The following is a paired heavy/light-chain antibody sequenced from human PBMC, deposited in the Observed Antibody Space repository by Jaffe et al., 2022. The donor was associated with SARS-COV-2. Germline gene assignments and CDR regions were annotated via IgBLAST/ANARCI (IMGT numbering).Light chain of an antibody. CDR3: QQYNNYYT. CDR1: QSISSW. CDR2: KAS. V-gene: IGKV1-5*03. Sequence: DIQMTQSPSTLSASVGDRVTITCRASQSISSWLAWYQQKPGKAPKLLIYKASSLESGVPSRFSGSGSGTEFTLTISSLQPDDFATYYCQQYNNYYTFGQGTKLEIK. J-gene: IGKJ2*01.
Heavy chain of an antibody. J-gene: IGHJ6*03. Sequence: EVQLVESGGALVQPGRSLRLSCTASGFTFGDYAMSWFRQAPGKGLEWVGLIRSKAYGGTTEYAASVKGRFTMSRDDSKSVAYLQMNSLKTEDTAVYYCTRDRYYYGSGSFYSISYYMDVWGKGSTVTVSS. CDR2: IRSKAYGGTT. D-gene: IGHD3-10*01. V-gene: IGHV3-49*03. CDR1: GFTFGDYA. CDR3: TRDRYYYGSGSFYSISYYMDV.